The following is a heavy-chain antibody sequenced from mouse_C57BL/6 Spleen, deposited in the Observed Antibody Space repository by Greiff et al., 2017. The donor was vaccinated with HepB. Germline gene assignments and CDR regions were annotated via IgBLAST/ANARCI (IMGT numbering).Heavy chain of an antibody. Sequence: ESGPGLVKPSQSLSLTCSGSCYSITSGCYWNWIRQFPENKLEGMGYISYCGRNNDNPSLKNRISITRDTSKNQFFLKVNTVTTEDTATYYCARDLDSAGYVDGWGKGTTLTVAS. CDR2: ISYCGRN. V-gene: IGHV3-6*01. D-gene: IGHD3-2*02. J-gene: IGHJ2*01. CDR1: CYSITSGCY. CDR3: ARDLDSAGYVDG.